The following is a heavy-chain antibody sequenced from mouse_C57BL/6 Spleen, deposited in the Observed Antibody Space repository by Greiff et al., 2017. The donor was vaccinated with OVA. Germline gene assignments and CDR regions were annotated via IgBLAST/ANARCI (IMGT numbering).Heavy chain of an antibody. V-gene: IGHV1-26*01. J-gene: IGHJ3*01. D-gene: IGHD2-3*01. CDR1: GYTFTDYY. CDR3: ERDKDGYTEGWFAY. Sequence: EVQLQQSGPELVKPGASVKISCKASGYTFTDYYMNWVKQSHGKSLEWIGDINPNNGGTSYNQKFKGKATLTVDTSSSTAYMELRSLTSADSAAYNCERDKDGYTEGWFAYWGQGTLVTVSA. CDR2: INPNNGGT.